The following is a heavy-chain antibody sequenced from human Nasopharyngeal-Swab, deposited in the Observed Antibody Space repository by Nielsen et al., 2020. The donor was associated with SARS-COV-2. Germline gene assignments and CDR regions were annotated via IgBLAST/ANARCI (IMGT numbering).Heavy chain of an antibody. Sequence: SETLSLTCTVSGGSISSSSYYWGWIRQPPGKGLEWIGSIYYSGSTYYNPSLKSRVTISVDTSKNQFSLKLSSVTAADTAVYYCARTRFRAFDIWGQGTMVTVSS. CDR1: GGSISSSSYY. CDR2: IYYSGST. CDR3: ARTRFRAFDI. V-gene: IGHV4-39*01. J-gene: IGHJ3*02.